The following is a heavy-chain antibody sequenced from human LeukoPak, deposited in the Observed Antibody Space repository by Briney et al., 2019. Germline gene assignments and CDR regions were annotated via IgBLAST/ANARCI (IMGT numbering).Heavy chain of an antibody. J-gene: IGHJ4*02. CDR1: GFTFSSYA. D-gene: IGHD3-3*01. CDR3: AKGESHDFWSGYYHFDY. CDR2: ISGSGGST. Sequence: PGGSLRLSCAASGFTFSSYAMSWVRQAPGKGLEWVSAISGSGGSTYYADSVKGRFTISRDNSKNTLYLQMNSLRAEDTAVYYCAKGESHDFWSGYYHFDYWGQGTLVTVSS. V-gene: IGHV3-23*01.